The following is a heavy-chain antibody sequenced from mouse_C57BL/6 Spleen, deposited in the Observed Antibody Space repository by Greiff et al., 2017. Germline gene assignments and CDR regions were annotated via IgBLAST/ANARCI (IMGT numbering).Heavy chain of an antibody. D-gene: IGHD2-4*01. V-gene: IGHV1-64*01. CDR1: GYTFTSYW. J-gene: IGHJ4*01. CDR3: ARSWIREGYYAMDY. Sequence: QVQLQQPGAELVKPGASVKLSCKASGYTFTSYWMHWVKQRPGQGLEWIGMIHPNSGSTNYNEKFKSKATLTVDKSSSTAYMQLSSLTSEDSAVYYCARSWIREGYYAMDYWGQGTSVTVSS. CDR2: IHPNSGST.